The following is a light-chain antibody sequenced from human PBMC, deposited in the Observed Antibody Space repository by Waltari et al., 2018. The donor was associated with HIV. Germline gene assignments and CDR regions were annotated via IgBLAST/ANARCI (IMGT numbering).Light chain of an antibody. CDR2: DVD. V-gene: IGLV2-14*03. J-gene: IGLJ3*02. Sequence: AVTQPASVSGLPGQSTTISCTGGDSVFGLYNFVSWYQQHSGKPPKLLLYDVDSRASGVSDRFSGSMSGNTASLTISGLRAEDEAHYYCASFTGDNTVMFGGGTEVTVL. CDR3: ASFTGDNTVM. CDR1: DSVFGLYNF.